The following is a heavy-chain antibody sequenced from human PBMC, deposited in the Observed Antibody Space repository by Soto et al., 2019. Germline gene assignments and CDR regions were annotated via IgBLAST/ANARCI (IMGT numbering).Heavy chain of an antibody. J-gene: IGHJ6*02. Sequence: GESLKISCKGSGYSFTTYWIGWVRQMPGKGLEGMVIIYPGDSDTRYSPSFQGQVTISADKSINTTYLQWSSLKASDTATYYCARQAAAGKYYYAMDVWGQGTTVTVSS. CDR2: IYPGDSDT. V-gene: IGHV5-51*01. CDR1: GYSFTTYW. CDR3: ARQAAAGKYYYAMDV. D-gene: IGHD6-13*01.